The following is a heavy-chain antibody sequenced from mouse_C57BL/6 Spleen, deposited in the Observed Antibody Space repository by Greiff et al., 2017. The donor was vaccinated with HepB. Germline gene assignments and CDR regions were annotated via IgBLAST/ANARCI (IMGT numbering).Heavy chain of an antibody. V-gene: IGHV1-4*01. Sequence: VQLQQSGAELARPGASVKMSCKASGYTFTSYTMHWVKQRPGQGLEWIGYINPSSGYTKYNQKFKDKATLTADKSSSTAYMQLSSLTSEDSAVFYGARSGGSGYAMDYWGQGTSVTVSS. CDR3: ARSGGSGYAMDY. CDR2: INPSSGYT. J-gene: IGHJ4*01. D-gene: IGHD1-1*01. CDR1: GYTFTSYT.